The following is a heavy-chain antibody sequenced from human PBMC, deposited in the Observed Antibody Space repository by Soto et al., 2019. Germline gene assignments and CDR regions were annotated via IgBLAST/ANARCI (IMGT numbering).Heavy chain of an antibody. D-gene: IGHD3-22*01. J-gene: IGHJ4*02. CDR3: ARQIYDSDTGPNFQYYFDS. CDR2: IDPSDSQT. CDR1: GGTFSSYA. V-gene: IGHV5-10-1*01. Sequence: KVSCKASGGTFSSYAISWVRQAPGQGLEWMGGIDPSDSQTYYSPSFRGHVTISVTKSITTVFLQWSSLRASDTAMYYCARQIYDSDTGPNFQYYFDSWGQGTPVTVSS.